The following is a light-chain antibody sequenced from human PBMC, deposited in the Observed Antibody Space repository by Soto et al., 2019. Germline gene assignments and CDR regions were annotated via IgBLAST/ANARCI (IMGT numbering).Light chain of an antibody. J-gene: IGLJ1*01. CDR3: SSYTSDSTHV. Sequence: QSALTQPASVSGSPGQSITISCIGTSSDVGGYDYVSWYQQNPGKAPKLITYEVINRPSGVSSRFSGSKSGNTASLTISGLQAEDEADYYCSSYTSDSTHVFGSGTKLTVL. CDR1: SSDVGGYDY. V-gene: IGLV2-14*01. CDR2: EVI.